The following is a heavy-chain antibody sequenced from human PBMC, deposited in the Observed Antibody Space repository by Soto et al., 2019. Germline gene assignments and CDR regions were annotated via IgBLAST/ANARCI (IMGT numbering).Heavy chain of an antibody. V-gene: IGHV3-23*01. D-gene: IGHD5-18*01. CDR1: GFTFSSHA. CDR2: ISGSGGST. Sequence: PGGSLRLSCAASGFTFSSHALSWVRQAAGKGLEWVSAISGSGGSTYYADSAKGRFTISRENSKNTLYLQMNSMRAEDTAVYYCAKAWVEQLWPEYYFEYWGQGTLVTASS. CDR3: AKAWVEQLWPEYYFEY. J-gene: IGHJ4*02.